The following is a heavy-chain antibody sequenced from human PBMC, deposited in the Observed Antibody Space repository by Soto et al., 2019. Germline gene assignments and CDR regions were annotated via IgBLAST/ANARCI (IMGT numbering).Heavy chain of an antibody. CDR3: TRSDAGNVRFDH. D-gene: IGHD6-13*01. CDR1: GFTFGDYA. CDR2: IRSKAYGGTP. J-gene: IGHJ4*02. V-gene: IGHV3-49*04. Sequence: GGSLRLSCTTSGFTFGDYAMNWVRQAPGKGLEWVGFIRSKAYGGTPEYAASVKGRFTISREDSKNFAYLEMNSLKTEDTAMYYCTRSDAGNVRFDHWGQGTLVTVSS.